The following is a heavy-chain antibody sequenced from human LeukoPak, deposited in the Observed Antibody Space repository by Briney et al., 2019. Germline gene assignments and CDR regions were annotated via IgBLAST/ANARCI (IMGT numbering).Heavy chain of an antibody. V-gene: IGHV4-39*01. CDR1: GGSISSSSYY. J-gene: IGHJ4*02. CDR3: ARLYCSGGSCYSGTGCFDY. CDR2: IYYSGST. D-gene: IGHD2-15*01. Sequence: PSETLSLTCSVSGGSISSSSYYCGWIRQPPGKGLEWIGSIYYSGSTYYKPSLKSRVTISVDTSKNQFSLKLSSVTAADTAVYYCARLYCSGGSCYSGTGCFDYWGQGTLVTVSS.